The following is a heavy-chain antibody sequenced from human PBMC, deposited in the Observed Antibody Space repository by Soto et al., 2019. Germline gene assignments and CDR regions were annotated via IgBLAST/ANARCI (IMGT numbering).Heavy chain of an antibody. V-gene: IGHV4-59*01. Sequence: SETLSLTCTVSGGPISSYYWSWIRQPPGKGLEWIGYIYYSGSTNYNPSLKSRVTISVDTSKNQFSLKLSSVTAADTAVYYCARLQYYFDYWGQGTLVTVPQ. CDR2: IYYSGST. J-gene: IGHJ4*02. CDR1: GGPISSYY. CDR3: ARLQYYFDY.